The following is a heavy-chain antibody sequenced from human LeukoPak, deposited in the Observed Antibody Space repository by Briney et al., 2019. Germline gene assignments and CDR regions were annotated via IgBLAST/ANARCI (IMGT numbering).Heavy chain of an antibody. CDR1: GGSFSGYY. J-gene: IGHJ5*02. D-gene: IGHD3-10*01. CDR2: INHSGST. CDR3: ARGVIGFDP. V-gene: IGHV4-34*01. Sequence: SETLSLTCAVYGGSFSGYYWSWIRQPPGKGLEWIGEINHSGSTNYNPSLKSRVTISVDTSKNQISLKLSSVTAADTAVYYCARGVIGFDPWGQGTLVTVSS.